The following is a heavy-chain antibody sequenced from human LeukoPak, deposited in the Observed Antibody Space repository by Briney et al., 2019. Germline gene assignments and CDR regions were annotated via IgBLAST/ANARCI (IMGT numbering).Heavy chain of an antibody. V-gene: IGHV4-31*03. CDR3: ARPGSSGSYSYYFDY. CDR1: GGSISSGGYY. D-gene: IGHD1-26*01. CDR2: IYYSGST. Sequence: SETLSLTCTVSGGSISSGGYYWSWIRQHPGKGLQWIGYIYYSGSTYYNPSLKSRVTISVDTSKNQFSLKLSSVTAADTAVYYCARPGSSGSYSYYFDYWGQGTLVTVSS. J-gene: IGHJ4*02.